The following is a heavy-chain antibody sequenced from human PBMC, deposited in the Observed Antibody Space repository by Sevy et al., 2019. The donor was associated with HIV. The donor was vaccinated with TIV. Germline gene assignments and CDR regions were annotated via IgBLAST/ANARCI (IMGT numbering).Heavy chain of an antibody. D-gene: IGHD2-2*01. Sequence: VSVKVSCKASGYTFTGYYMHWVRQAPGQGLEWMGRINPNSGGTNYAQKFQGWVTMTRDTSISTAYMELSRLRSDDTAAYYCARGVVVPAAPNYGMDVWGQRTTVTVSS. V-gene: IGHV1-2*04. CDR2: INPNSGGT. J-gene: IGHJ6*02. CDR3: ARGVVVPAAPNYGMDV. CDR1: GYTFTGYY.